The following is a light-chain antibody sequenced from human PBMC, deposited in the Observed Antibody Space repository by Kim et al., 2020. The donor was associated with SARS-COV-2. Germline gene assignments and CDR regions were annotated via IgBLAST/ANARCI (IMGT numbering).Light chain of an antibody. Sequence: GKTLTISCTRSSGSIDDNYVQWYQQRPGGVPTAVIYEDDQSPSGVSDRFSGSIDNSSNSASLTISGLRTEDEADYYCQSYNRDNVLFGGGTQLTVL. CDR1: SGSIDDNY. CDR2: EDD. J-gene: IGLJ2*01. CDR3: QSYNRDNVL. V-gene: IGLV6-57*03.